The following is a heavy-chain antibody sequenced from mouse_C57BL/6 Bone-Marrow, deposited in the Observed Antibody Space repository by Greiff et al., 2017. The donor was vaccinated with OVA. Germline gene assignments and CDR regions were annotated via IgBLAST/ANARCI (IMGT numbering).Heavy chain of an antibody. J-gene: IGHJ4*01. D-gene: IGHD1-1*01. Sequence: EVKVVGSGGGLVKPGGSLKLSCAASGFTFSDYGMHWVRPAPEKGLEWVAYISSGSSTIYYADTVKGRFTISRDNAKNTLFLQMTSLRSEDTAMYYCARRYYGSFYAMDYWGQGTSVTVSS. V-gene: IGHV5-17*01. CDR2: ISSGSSTI. CDR3: ARRYYGSFYAMDY. CDR1: GFTFSDYG.